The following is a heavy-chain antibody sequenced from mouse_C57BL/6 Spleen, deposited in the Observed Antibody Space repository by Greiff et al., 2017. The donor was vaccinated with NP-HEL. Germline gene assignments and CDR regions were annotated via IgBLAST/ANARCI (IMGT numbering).Heavy chain of an antibody. D-gene: IGHD2-2*01. Sequence: QVQLQQPGAELVKPGASVKLSCKASGYTFTSYWMQWVKQRPGQGLEWIGEIDPSDSYTNYNQKFKGKATLTVDTSSSTAYMQLSSLTSEDSAVYYCARHYGYSYYFDYWGQGTTLTVSS. CDR2: IDPSDSYT. CDR1: GYTFTSYW. CDR3: ARHYGYSYYFDY. J-gene: IGHJ2*01. V-gene: IGHV1-50*01.